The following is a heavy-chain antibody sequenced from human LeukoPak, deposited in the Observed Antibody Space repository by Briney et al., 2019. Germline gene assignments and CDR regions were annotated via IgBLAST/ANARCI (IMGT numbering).Heavy chain of an antibody. V-gene: IGHV6-1*01. J-gene: IGHJ6*02. Sequence: SQTLSLTCAISGDSVSSNSAAWNCIRQSPSRGLEWLGRTYYRSNGYNDYAGSVKSRITITPDTSKNQFSLQLNSVTPEDTAVYYCATGPGVVVPGNYYYYGMDVRGQGTTVTVSS. CDR1: GDSVSSNSAA. CDR3: ATGPGVVVPGNYYYYGMDV. CDR2: TYYRSNGYN. D-gene: IGHD2-2*01.